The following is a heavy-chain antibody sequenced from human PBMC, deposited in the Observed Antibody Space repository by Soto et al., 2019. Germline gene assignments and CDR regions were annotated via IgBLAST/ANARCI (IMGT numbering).Heavy chain of an antibody. D-gene: IGHD4-17*01. CDR2: VYTSDYT. Sequence: LSPTCSVSGASIRRYYWHWIRQPPGKGLEWIGYVYTSDYTRYSSSLKSRVTISVDTSKSQFYLRLNSVTAADTAVYYCASSAGDPGDFCNYNGMDVWRQETTGTVSS. CDR1: GASIRRYY. J-gene: IGHJ6*01. CDR3: ASSAGDPGDFCNYNGMDV. V-gene: IGHV4-4*08.